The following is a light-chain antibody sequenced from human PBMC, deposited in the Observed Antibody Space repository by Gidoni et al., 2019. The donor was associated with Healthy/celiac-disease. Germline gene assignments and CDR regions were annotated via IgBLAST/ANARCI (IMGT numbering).Light chain of an antibody. CDR1: QSVSSY. J-gene: IGKJ1*01. CDR3: QQRSNWSWT. V-gene: IGKV3-11*01. Sequence: EILFPQSPATLSLSPGERATLSCRASQSVSSYFAWYQQKPGQAPRPLIYDASNRAPGSPARCSGSGSGTDLTLTISSLEPEDFAVYYCQQRSNWSWTFGQGTKVEIK. CDR2: DAS.